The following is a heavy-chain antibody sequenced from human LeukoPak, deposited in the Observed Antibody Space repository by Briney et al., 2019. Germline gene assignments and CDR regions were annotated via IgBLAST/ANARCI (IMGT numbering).Heavy chain of an antibody. CDR1: GYTFSNYG. V-gene: IGHV1-18*01. J-gene: IGHJ3*02. D-gene: IGHD3-22*01. CDR2: VSAYNGDT. Sequence: ASVKVSCKASGYTFSNYGISWVRQAPGQGLEWMGWVSAYNGDTSYVQKFRRRVTMTTDTSTSTGYMELRSLRSDDTAVYYCATGPKYYYDSSGYYGIWGQGTMVTVSS. CDR3: ATGPKYYYDSSGYYGI.